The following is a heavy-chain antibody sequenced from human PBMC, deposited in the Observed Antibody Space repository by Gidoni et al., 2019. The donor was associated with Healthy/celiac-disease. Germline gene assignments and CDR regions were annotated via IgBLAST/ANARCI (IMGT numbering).Heavy chain of an antibody. CDR1: GFTFSSCG. CDR2: ISYDVSNK. D-gene: IGHD5-12*01. Sequence: QVQLVESGGGVVQPGRSLSLSCAPSGFTFSSCGMHWVRQAPGKGLAWVAVISYDVSNKYYADSVKGLFTISRDNSKHTLYLRMDSLRAEDTAVYYCAKDLWLRSVVDYWGQGTLVTVSS. CDR3: AKDLWLRSVVDY. V-gene: IGHV3-30*18. J-gene: IGHJ4*02.